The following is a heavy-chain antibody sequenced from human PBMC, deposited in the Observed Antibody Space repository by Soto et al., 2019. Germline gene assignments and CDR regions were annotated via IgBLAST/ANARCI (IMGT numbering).Heavy chain of an antibody. CDR2: IYHSGST. V-gene: IGHV4-4*02. D-gene: IGHD3-10*01. Sequence: QVQLQESGPGLVKPSGTLSLTCAVSGVSISNSDWWNWVRQPPGKSLEWIGEIYHSGSTIYNPSLESRVTTSVDNSKNQFSLKVTSVTAADTAVYYCARARGSGSYERDYWGQGTLVTVSS. CDR3: ARARGSGSYERDY. CDR1: GVSISNSDW. J-gene: IGHJ4*02.